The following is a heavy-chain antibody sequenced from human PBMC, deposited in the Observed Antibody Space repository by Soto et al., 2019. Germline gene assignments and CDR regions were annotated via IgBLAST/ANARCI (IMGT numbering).Heavy chain of an antibody. CDR3: AKGTIFGVISSAMDV. CDR2: ISGSGDSR. J-gene: IGHJ6*02. V-gene: IGHV3-23*01. D-gene: IGHD3-3*01. CDR1: RFSFTNYA. Sequence: VQLLESGGGLVQPGESLRLSCAASRFSFTNYAMSWVRQAPGKGLDWVSGISGSGDSRYYADSVKGRFTISRDNSKNTRYLQMNSLRVEDTAVYYCAKGTIFGVISSAMDVWGQGTTVTVSS.